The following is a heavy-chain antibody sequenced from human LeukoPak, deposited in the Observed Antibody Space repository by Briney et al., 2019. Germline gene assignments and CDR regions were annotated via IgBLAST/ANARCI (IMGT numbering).Heavy chain of an antibody. V-gene: IGHV4-38-2*01. J-gene: IGHJ3*02. CDR1: GYSISSGYY. CDR3: ASAGDLTGYYHHDAFDI. Sequence: SETLSLTCAASGYSISSGYYWGWIRQPPGKGLEWIGSIYHSGSTYYNPSLKSRVTISVDTSKNQFSLKLSSVTAADTAVYYCASAGDLTGYYHHDAFDIWGQGTMVTVSS. D-gene: IGHD3-9*01. CDR2: IYHSGST.